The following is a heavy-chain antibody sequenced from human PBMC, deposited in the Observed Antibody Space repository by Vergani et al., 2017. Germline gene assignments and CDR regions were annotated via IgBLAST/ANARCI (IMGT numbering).Heavy chain of an antibody. CDR1: GFTFSGSA. J-gene: IGHJ4*02. CDR3: TRPRYDISGYRSPMYY. Sequence: EVQLVESGGGLVQPGGSLKLSCAASGFTFSGSAMHWVRQASGKGLEWVGRIRSKANSYATAYAASVKGRFTIARDDSKNTAYLQMNSLKTEDTAVYYYTRPRYDISGYRSPMYYWGQGTLVTVSS. V-gene: IGHV3-73*01. CDR2: IRSKANSYAT. D-gene: IGHD3-22*01.